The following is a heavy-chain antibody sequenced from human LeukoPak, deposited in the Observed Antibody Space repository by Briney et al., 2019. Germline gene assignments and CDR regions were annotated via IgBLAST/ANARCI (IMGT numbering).Heavy chain of an antibody. V-gene: IGHV1-2*02. D-gene: IGHD3-10*01. Sequence: ASVKVSCKASGYTLTGYYMHWVRQAPGQGLKWMGWINPNSGGTNYAQKFQGRVTMTGDTSISTAYMELSRLRSDDTAVYYCARTKGVYYYGSGSPMWFDPWGQGTLVTVSS. CDR2: INPNSGGT. CDR1: GYTLTGYY. CDR3: ARTKGVYYYGSGSPMWFDP. J-gene: IGHJ5*02.